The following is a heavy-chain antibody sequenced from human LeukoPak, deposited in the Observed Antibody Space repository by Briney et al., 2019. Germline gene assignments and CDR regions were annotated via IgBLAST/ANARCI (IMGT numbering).Heavy chain of an antibody. V-gene: IGHV1-46*01. Sequence: GASAKVSCKASGYTFTSYYMHWVRQAPGQGLEWMGIINPSGGSTSYAQKFQGRVTMTRDMSTSTVYMELSSLRSEDTAVYYCARGSRTPSIVVVTATSTRYYFDYWGQGTLVTVSS. CDR1: GYTFTSYY. CDR3: ARGSRTPSIVVVTATSTRYYFDY. CDR2: INPSGGST. J-gene: IGHJ4*02. D-gene: IGHD2-21*02.